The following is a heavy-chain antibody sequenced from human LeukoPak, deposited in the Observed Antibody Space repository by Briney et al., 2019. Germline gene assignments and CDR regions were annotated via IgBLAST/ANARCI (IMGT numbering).Heavy chain of an antibody. CDR1: GFTFSSYA. V-gene: IGHV3-23*01. J-gene: IGHJ4*02. D-gene: IGHD1-26*01. CDR2: ISGSGGST. Sequence: GGSLRLSCAASGFTFSSYAMSWVRQAPGKGLKWVSAISGSGGSTYYADSVKGRFTISRDNSKNTLYLQMNSLRAEDTAVYYCAKSKQWELLGSFDYWGQGTLVTVSS. CDR3: AKSKQWELLGSFDY.